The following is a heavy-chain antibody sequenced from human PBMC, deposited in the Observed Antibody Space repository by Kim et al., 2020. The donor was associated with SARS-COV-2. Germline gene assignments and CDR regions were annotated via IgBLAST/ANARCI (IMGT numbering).Heavy chain of an antibody. Sequence: SETLSLTCNVSGGSISSGSYYWSWIRQPAGKGLEWIGRIYTSGSTNYNPSLKSRVTISVDTSKNQFSLKLSSVTAADTAVYYCASVRWGGVAATLSDAFDIWGQGTMVTVSS. CDR2: IYTSGST. J-gene: IGHJ3*02. CDR3: ASVRWGGVAATLSDAFDI. CDR1: GGSISSGSYY. D-gene: IGHD2-15*01. V-gene: IGHV4-61*02.